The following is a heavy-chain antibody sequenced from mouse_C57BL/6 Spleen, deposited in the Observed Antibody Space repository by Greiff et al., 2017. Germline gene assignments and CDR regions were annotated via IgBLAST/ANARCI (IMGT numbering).Heavy chain of an antibody. V-gene: IGHV1-54*01. CDR3: ARNYDYDRAY. CDR1: GYAFTNYL. CDR2: INPGSGGT. Sequence: VKLMESGAELVRPGTSVKVSCKASGYAFTNYLIEWVKQRPGQGLEWIGVINPGSGGTNYNEKFKGKATLTADKSSSTAYMQLSSLTSEDSAVYFCARNYDYDRAYWGQGTLVTVSA. J-gene: IGHJ3*01. D-gene: IGHD2-4*01.